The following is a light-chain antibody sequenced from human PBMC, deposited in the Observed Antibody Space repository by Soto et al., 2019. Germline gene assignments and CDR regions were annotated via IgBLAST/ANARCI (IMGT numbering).Light chain of an antibody. CDR3: MMWHSSAWV. J-gene: IGLJ3*02. V-gene: IGLV5-45*03. CDR2: YNSDSDK. Sequence: QPVLTQPSSLSASPGASASLTCTLRRGINVGTYRIHWYQQKPGSPPQYLLRYNSDSDKEQGSGVPSRFSGFKDASANAGILLISGLQSEDEADYYCMMWHSSAWVFGGGTQLTVL. CDR1: RGINVGTYR.